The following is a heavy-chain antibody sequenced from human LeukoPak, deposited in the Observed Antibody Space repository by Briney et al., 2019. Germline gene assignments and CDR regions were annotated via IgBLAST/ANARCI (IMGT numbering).Heavy chain of an antibody. J-gene: IGHJ4*02. Sequence: GGSLRLSCAASGFTFSSYAMSWVRQAPGKGLEWVSAISGSGGSTYYADSVKGRFTISRDNSKNTLYLQMNSLRAEDMAVYYCAKGEIVPGRRYFDYWGQGTLVTVSS. CDR2: ISGSGGST. D-gene: IGHD2-2*01. V-gene: IGHV3-23*01. CDR1: GFTFSSYA. CDR3: AKGEIVPGRRYFDY.